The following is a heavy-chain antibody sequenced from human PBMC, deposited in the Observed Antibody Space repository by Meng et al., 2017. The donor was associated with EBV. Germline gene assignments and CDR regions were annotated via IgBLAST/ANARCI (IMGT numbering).Heavy chain of an antibody. CDR2: ISYDGSNK. CDR1: GFTFSSYG. V-gene: IGHV3-30*18. Sequence: GQRVESGGGVVPPGRHLRLSCAAAGFTFSSYGMQWVRQAPGKGLEWVAVISYDGSNKYYADSVKGRFTISRDNSKNTLYLQMNSLRAEDTAVYYCAKGWRYGVADNYFDYWGQGTLVTVSS. CDR3: AKGWRYGVADNYFDY. D-gene: IGHD6-19*01. J-gene: IGHJ4*02.